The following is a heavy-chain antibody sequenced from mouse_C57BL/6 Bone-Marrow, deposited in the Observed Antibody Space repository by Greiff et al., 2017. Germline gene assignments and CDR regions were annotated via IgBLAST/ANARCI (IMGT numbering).Heavy chain of an antibody. CDR2: IHPNSGST. J-gene: IGHJ4*01. CDR3: ERDYGNYEAMDY. V-gene: IGHV1-64*01. Sequence: QVQLQQPGAELVKPGASVKLSCTASGYTFTSYWMHWVKQRPGQGLEWIGMIHPNSGSTNYNEKFKSKATLTVDKSSSTAYMQLSSLTSEDSAVXDCERDYGNYEAMDYWGQGTSVTVSS. D-gene: IGHD2-1*01. CDR1: GYTFTSYW.